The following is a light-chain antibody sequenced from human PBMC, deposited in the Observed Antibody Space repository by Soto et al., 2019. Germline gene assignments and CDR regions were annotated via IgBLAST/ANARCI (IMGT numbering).Light chain of an antibody. V-gene: IGLV1-44*01. CDR1: RSDIGSNT. Sequence: QSVLTQPPSASGTPGQRVTISCSGGRSDIGSNTVNWYQRLPGEGPRLLIYRSNQRPSGVPDRFSGSKSGTTASLAISGLQSEDAAEYYCASWDDTLDGPVFGGGTKLTVL. CDR2: RSN. CDR3: ASWDDTLDGPV. J-gene: IGLJ2*01.